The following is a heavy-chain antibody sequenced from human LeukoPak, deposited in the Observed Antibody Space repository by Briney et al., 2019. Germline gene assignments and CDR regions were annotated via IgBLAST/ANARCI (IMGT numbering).Heavy chain of an antibody. CDR1: GGSISSYY. J-gene: IGHJ6*03. Sequence: SETLSLTCTVSGGSISSYYWSWIRQPPGKGLEWIGYIYCSGSTNYNPSLKSRLTISVDTSKNQFSLKLSSVTAADTAVYYCARETSQKGAHYMDVWGKGTTVTISS. D-gene: IGHD3-16*01. CDR2: IYCSGST. CDR3: ARETSQKGAHYMDV. V-gene: IGHV4-59*01.